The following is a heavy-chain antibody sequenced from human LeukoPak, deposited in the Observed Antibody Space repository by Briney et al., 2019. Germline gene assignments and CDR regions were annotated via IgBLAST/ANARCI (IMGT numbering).Heavy chain of an antibody. CDR3: AKGSSGYFADL. V-gene: IGHV3-23*01. Sequence: GGSLRLSCAASGFTFSSYGIHWVRQAPGKGLEWVSAISNDGGGTQYADFVEGRFTISRDNSKSTLFLQMSSLRAEDTALYYCAKGSSGYFADLWGQGTLVTVSS. D-gene: IGHD3-22*01. CDR2: ISNDGGGT. J-gene: IGHJ5*02. CDR1: GFTFSSYG.